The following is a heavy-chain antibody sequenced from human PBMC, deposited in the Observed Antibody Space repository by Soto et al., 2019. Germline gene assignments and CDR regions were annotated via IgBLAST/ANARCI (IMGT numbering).Heavy chain of an antibody. Sequence: QVQLVESGGGVVQPGRSLRLSCAASGFTFSSYGMHWVRQAPGKGLEWVAVISYDGSNKYYADSVKGRFTISRDNSKNTLYLQMNSLRAEDTAVYYCLCLGELSLGDYWGQGTLVTVSS. CDR1: GFTFSSYG. D-gene: IGHD3-16*02. V-gene: IGHV3-30*03. CDR2: ISYDGSNK. J-gene: IGHJ4*02. CDR3: LCLGELSLGDY.